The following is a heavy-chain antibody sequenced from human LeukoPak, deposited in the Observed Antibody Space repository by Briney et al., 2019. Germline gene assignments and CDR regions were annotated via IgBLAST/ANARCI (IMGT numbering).Heavy chain of an antibody. CDR2: IYPGDSDT. D-gene: IGHD2-15*01. V-gene: IGHV5-51*01. Sequence: GESLKISCKGSGYSFTSYWIGWVREMPGKGLEWMGIIYPGDSDTRYSPSYQGHVIISADKSISTAYLQWRGLKASDTAMYYCARQSEPDCSGGSCYLIEAFDIWGQGTMVTVSS. CDR1: GYSFTSYW. CDR3: ARQSEPDCSGGSCYLIEAFDI. J-gene: IGHJ3*02.